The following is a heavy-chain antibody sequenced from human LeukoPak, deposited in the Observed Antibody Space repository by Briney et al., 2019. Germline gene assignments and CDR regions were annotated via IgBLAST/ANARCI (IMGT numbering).Heavy chain of an antibody. J-gene: IGHJ3*02. V-gene: IGHV1-2*06. CDR3: ASLARENDAFDI. Sequence: ASVKVSCKASGYTFTGYYMHWVRQAPGQGLEWMGRINPNSGGTNYAQKFQGRVTMTRDTSISTAYMELSRLRSDDTAVYHCASLARENDAFDIWGQGTMVTVSS. D-gene: IGHD1-26*01. CDR2: INPNSGGT. CDR1: GYTFTGYY.